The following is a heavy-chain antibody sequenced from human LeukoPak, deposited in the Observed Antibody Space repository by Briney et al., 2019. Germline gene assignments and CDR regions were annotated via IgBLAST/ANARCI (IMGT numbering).Heavy chain of an antibody. J-gene: IGHJ4*02. CDR2: INAGNGNT. Sequence: GASVKVSCKASGYTFTSYAMHWVRQAPGQRLEWMGWINAGNGNTKYSQKFQGRVTITRDTSASTAYMELSSLKSDDTAVYYCASQGNWGAPIDYWGQGTLVTVSS. D-gene: IGHD7-27*01. CDR3: ASQGNWGAPIDY. V-gene: IGHV1-3*01. CDR1: GYTFTSYA.